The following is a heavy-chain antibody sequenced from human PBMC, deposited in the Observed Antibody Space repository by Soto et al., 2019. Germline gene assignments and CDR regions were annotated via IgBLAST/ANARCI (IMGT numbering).Heavy chain of an antibody. CDR1: GGSFTSDNW. CDR3: ASRDPGTSVDY. CDR2: IYRTGST. Sequence: SETLSLTCAVSGGSFTSDNWWTWVRQPPGRGLEWIGEIYRTGSTNYKPSLKSRVTISLDKSENQFSLKVTSLTAADTAVYYCASRDPGTSVDYWGQGTLGTVS. J-gene: IGHJ4*02. D-gene: IGHD1-7*01. V-gene: IGHV4-4*02.